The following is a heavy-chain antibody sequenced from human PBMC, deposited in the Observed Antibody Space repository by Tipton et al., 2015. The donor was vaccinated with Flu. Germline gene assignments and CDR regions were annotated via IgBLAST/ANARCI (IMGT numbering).Heavy chain of an antibody. J-gene: IGHJ4*02. D-gene: IGHD1-14*01. CDR2: MNPDNGNT. Sequence: QVQLVQSGAEVKKPGASVKVSCKTSGYRFTTYDINWVRQASGQGLEWMGWMNPDNGNTGYAQKFQGRVSLTRDTSIRTAYMELTRLTSDDTAVYFWARTPRKGDVDNWGQGTRVTVSS. CDR3: ARTPRKGDVDN. V-gene: IGHV1-8*01. CDR1: GYRFTTYD.